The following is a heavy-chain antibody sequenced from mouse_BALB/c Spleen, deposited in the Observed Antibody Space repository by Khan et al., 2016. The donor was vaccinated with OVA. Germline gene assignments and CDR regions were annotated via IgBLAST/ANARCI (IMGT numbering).Heavy chain of an antibody. Sequence: QVQLKQSGPGLVQPSQSLSITCTVSGFSLNNYSVHWVRQSPGKGLEWLGVIWSAGSTDYNAAFISRLTISKDNSRSQVFFKMNSLQPNDTAIYYCARRGYDYDRGALFAYWGQGTLVTVSA. CDR1: GFSLNNYS. J-gene: IGHJ3*01. CDR2: IWSAGST. CDR3: ARRGYDYDRGALFAY. D-gene: IGHD2-4*01. V-gene: IGHV2-2*02.